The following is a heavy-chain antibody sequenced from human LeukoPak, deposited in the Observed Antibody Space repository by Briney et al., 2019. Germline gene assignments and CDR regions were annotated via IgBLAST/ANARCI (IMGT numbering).Heavy chain of an antibody. CDR3: ARDFPRAGMVRGVSDY. CDR2: ISSSGSTI. CDR1: GFTFSSYS. Sequence: GGSLRLSCAASGFTFSSYSMNWVRQAPGKGLEWVSYISSSGSTIYYADSVKGRFTISRDNAKNSLYLQMNSLRAEDTAVYYCARDFPRAGMVRGVSDYWGQGTLVTVSS. V-gene: IGHV3-48*04. J-gene: IGHJ4*02. D-gene: IGHD3-10*01.